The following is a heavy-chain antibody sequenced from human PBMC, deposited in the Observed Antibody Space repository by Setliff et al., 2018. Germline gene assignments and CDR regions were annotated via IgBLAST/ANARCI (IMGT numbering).Heavy chain of an antibody. CDR1: GYIFTNYW. V-gene: IGHV5-51*01. J-gene: IGHJ3*01. D-gene: IGHD2-2*01. Sequence: GESLKISCKASGYIFTNYWIGWVRQMPGKGLEWMGVIYPGDPDTRYSPSFQGQVTISADKSINTAYLQWSSLKASDTAIYYCTRHEDRNKCTSSSCYRENDAFDVWGRGAMVTVSS. CDR3: TRHEDRNKCTSSSCYRENDAFDV. CDR2: IYPGDPDT.